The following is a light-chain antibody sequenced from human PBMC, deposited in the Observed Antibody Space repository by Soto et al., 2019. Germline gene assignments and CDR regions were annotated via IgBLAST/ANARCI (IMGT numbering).Light chain of an antibody. Sequence: DIQMTQSPSTLSASVGDRATITCRASQSISRYLNWYQQKPGKAPNLLIYVASSLQSEVPSRFSGSGSGTDFTLTITSLQPEDFATYYCQQSYGTPITFGQGTRLEIK. CDR3: QQSYGTPIT. J-gene: IGKJ5*01. CDR1: QSISRY. CDR2: VAS. V-gene: IGKV1-39*01.